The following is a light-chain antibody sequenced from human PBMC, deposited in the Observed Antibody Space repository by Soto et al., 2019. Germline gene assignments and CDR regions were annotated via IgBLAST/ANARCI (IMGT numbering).Light chain of an antibody. V-gene: IGKV3-20*01. CDR1: QNVSSSY. CDR2: GTS. J-gene: IGKJ1*01. CDR3: HQYGGSPTWT. Sequence: EIVLTQSPGTLSLSPGERATLSCRASQNVSSSYLAWYQQKPGQAPRLLIYGTSSRATGIPDRFSGSGSGTDFSLTISRLEPDDFAVYYCHQYGGSPTWTFGQGTKVEI.